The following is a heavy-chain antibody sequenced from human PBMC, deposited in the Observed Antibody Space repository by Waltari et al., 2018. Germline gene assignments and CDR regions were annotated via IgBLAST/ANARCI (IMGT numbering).Heavy chain of an antibody. J-gene: IGHJ4*02. CDR3: VKYSGFDYFFDY. CDR2: ISHDGSNK. Sequence: QFQLVESGGGVVQPGRSLRLSGAASGFIFGNCNMHWVRQTPGQGLQWVAAISHDGSNKDYADSVKSRFTVSRDNSNNTLYLQINSLRADDTGIYFCVKYSGFDYFFDYWGQGTLVTVSS. CDR1: GFIFGNCN. V-gene: IGHV3-30*18. D-gene: IGHD5-12*01.